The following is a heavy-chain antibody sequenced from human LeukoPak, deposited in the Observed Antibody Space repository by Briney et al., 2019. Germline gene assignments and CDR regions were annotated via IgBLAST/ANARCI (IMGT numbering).Heavy chain of an antibody. CDR3: ARVRLQRGYYFDY. D-gene: IGHD4-11*01. V-gene: IGHV3-48*04. J-gene: IGHJ4*02. CDR1: GFTFITYS. CDR2: IDPTSRTI. Sequence: GGSLRLSCAASGFTFITYSMHWVRQAPGRGLEWVSYIDPTSRTIYYADSVRGRFIMSRDNAKNSLYLQMNSLRAEDTAVYYCARVRLQRGYYFDYWGQGTLVTVSS.